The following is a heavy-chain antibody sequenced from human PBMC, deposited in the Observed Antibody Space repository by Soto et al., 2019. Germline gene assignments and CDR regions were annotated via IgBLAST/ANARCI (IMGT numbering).Heavy chain of an antibody. CDR1: GYTITNYF. Sequence: GASVKVSCKASGYTITNYFLHWVRQSPGQGLQWVGVVNPSTGATSYAQMFRGRVTMTRDTFTRTVYMELSSLNSEDTAVYYCAREALRRGYSNFRWFDPWGQGTQVTVSS. CDR3: AREALRRGYSNFRWFDP. D-gene: IGHD4-4*01. J-gene: IGHJ5*02. V-gene: IGHV1-46*01. CDR2: VNPSTGAT.